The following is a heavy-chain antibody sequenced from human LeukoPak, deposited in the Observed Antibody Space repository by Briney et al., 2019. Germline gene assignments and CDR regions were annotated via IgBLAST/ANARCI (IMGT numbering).Heavy chain of an antibody. CDR1: GGTFSSYA. J-gene: IGHJ6*03. Sequence: ASVKVSCKASGGTFSSYAISWVRQAPGQGLEWMGWISAYNGNTNYAQKLQGRVTMTTDTSTSTAYMELRSLRSDDTAVYYCARDRRTGTTQRVFYYYFYMDVWGKGTTVTVSS. CDR2: ISAYNGNT. D-gene: IGHD1-1*01. CDR3: ARDRRTGTTQRVFYYYFYMDV. V-gene: IGHV1-18*01.